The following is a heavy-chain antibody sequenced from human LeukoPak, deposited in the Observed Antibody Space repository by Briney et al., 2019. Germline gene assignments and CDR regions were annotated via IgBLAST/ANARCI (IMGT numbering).Heavy chain of an antibody. CDR1: RFTFSVHW. CDR2: INPDESDK. V-gene: IGHV3-74*01. D-gene: IGHD6-6*01. CDR3: SIAARRRAFQH. Sequence: GGSLRLSCAASRFTFSVHWMHWVRQAPGKGLEWVSRINPDESDKAYADSVKGRFTISRDNSKNTLYLQMNSLRAEDTAVYYCSIAARRRAFQHWGQGTLVTVSS. J-gene: IGHJ1*01.